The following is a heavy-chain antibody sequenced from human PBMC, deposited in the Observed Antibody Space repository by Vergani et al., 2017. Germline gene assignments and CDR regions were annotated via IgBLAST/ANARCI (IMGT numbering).Heavy chain of an antibody. Sequence: QVQLVESGGGVVKPGGSLRLSCAASGFIFSDYYMSWIRQAPGKGLEWVSYISSSGSTKYYADPVKGRFTMARDNTKNTLYLQMNSLRAEDTAVYYCARETDTGSSVSYNYYAMDVWGQGTTVSVSS. D-gene: IGHD3-9*01. CDR1: GFIFSDYY. CDR2: ISSSGSTK. V-gene: IGHV3-11*04. J-gene: IGHJ6*02. CDR3: ARETDTGSSVSYNYYAMDV.